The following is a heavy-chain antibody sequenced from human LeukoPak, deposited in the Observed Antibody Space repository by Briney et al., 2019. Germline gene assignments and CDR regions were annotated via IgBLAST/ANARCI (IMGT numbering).Heavy chain of an antibody. CDR3: AGRSYGDYEGLNDY. CDR1: GGSISSSSYY. J-gene: IGHJ4*02. Sequence: SETLSLTCTVSGGSISSSSYYWGWIRQPPGKGLEWIGSIYYSGSTYYNPSLKSRVTISVDTSKNQFSLKLSSVTAADTAVYYCAGRSYGDYEGLNDYWGQGTLVTVSS. CDR2: IYYSGST. D-gene: IGHD4-17*01. V-gene: IGHV4-39*07.